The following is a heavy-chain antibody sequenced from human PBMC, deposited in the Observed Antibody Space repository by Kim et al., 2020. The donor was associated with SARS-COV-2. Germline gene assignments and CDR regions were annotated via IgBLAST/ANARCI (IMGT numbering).Heavy chain of an antibody. D-gene: IGHD4-4*01. CDR2: IWYDVGNK. Sequence: EWGAIIWYDVGNKYKADSVKGRFTIARDNSKNTLYLQMSSLRAEDTAVYYCARVDYSNANYYYYYGMDVWGQGTTFTVSS. CDR3: ARVDYSNANYYYYYGMDV. J-gene: IGHJ6*02. V-gene: IGHV3-33*01.